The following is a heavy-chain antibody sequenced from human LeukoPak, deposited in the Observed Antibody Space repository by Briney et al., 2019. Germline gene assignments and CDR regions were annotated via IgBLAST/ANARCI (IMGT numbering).Heavy chain of an antibody. D-gene: IGHD1-26*01. CDR2: IIPILGIA. Sequence: SVKVSCKASGGTFSSYVISWVRQAPGQGLEWMGRIIPILGIANYAQKFQGRVTITADKSTSTAYMELSSLRSEDTAVYYCARDLHSGSYVFDYWGQGTLVTVSS. CDR3: ARDLHSGSYVFDY. V-gene: IGHV1-69*04. J-gene: IGHJ4*02. CDR1: GGTFSSYV.